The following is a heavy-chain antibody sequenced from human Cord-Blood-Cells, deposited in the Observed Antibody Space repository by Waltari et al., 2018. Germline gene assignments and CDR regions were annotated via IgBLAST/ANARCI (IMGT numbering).Heavy chain of an antibody. CDR3: ARGGGRMRGTDAFDI. Sequence: QVQLQQWGAGLLKPSETLSLTCAVYGGSFSGYYWSWIRHPPGKGLEWIGEINHSGSTNYNPSLKSRVTISVDTSKNQFSLKLSSVTAADTAVYYCARGGGRMRGTDAFDIWGQGTMVTDSS. J-gene: IGHJ3*02. CDR1: GGSFSGYY. D-gene: IGHD3-10*01. CDR2: INHSGST. V-gene: IGHV4-34*01.